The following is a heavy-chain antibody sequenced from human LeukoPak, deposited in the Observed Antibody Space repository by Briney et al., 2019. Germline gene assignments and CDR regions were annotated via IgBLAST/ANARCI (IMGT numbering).Heavy chain of an antibody. CDR3: ARATAAAGYAFDI. Sequence: SETLSLTCAVYGGSFSGYYWSWIRQPPGKGLEWIGEINHSGSTNYNPSLESRVTISVDTSKNQFSLKLSSVTAADTAVYYCARATAAAGYAFDIWGQGTMVTVSS. CDR2: INHSGST. D-gene: IGHD6-13*01. CDR1: GGSFSGYY. V-gene: IGHV4-34*01. J-gene: IGHJ3*02.